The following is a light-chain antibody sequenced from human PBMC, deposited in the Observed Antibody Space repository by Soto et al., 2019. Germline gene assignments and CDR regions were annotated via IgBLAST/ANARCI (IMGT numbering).Light chain of an antibody. Sequence: ETVMTQSPATLSVSPGERATLSCGASQTVSSDLAWYQQKPGQAPRLLIYGASTRATGIPARFSGSGSGTEFTLTIRSLESEDVAVYYCQQYNDWPPGFTFGPATKVNIK. V-gene: IGKV3-15*01. CDR1: QTVSSD. CDR2: GAS. J-gene: IGKJ3*01. CDR3: QQYNDWPPGFT.